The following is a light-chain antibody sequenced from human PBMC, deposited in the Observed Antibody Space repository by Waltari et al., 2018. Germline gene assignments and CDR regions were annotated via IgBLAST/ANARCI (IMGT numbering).Light chain of an antibody. CDR1: QSLGKNY. CDR3: QQYASSVLYT. Sequence: IVLTQSPGTLSLSPGDRASISCKASQSLGKNYLAWYQHKPGQAPRLLIYGASSRAAGIPDRFSGSGSGTDFTLTISRLDPEDFAVYYCQQYASSVLYTFGQGTKLEIK. CDR2: GAS. V-gene: IGKV3-20*01. J-gene: IGKJ2*01.